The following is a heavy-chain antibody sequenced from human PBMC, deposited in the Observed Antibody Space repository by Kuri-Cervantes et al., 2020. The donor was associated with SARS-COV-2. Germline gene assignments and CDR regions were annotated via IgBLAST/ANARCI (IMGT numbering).Heavy chain of an antibody. J-gene: IGHJ4*02. Sequence: AGSLRLSCAVSGFTFSSYWMSWVRQAPGKGLEWVDDIKHDGGEEYYVDSVKGRSTISRDNAKNSLYLQMHSLRAEDTAVYYCAREWLRGGFDYWGQGTLVTVSS. CDR1: GFTFSSYW. CDR3: AREWLRGGFDY. CDR2: IKHDGGEE. V-gene: IGHV3-7*05. D-gene: IGHD3-10*01.